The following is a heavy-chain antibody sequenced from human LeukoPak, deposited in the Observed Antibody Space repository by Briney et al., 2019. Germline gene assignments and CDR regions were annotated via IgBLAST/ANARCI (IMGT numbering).Heavy chain of an antibody. CDR3: AKDEYSGSSVLTEYFQH. Sequence: ASVKVSCKASGYTFTGYYMHWVRQAPGQGLEWMGWINPNSGGTNYAQKFQGRVTMTRDTSISTAYMELSRLRSDDTAVYYCAKDEYSGSSVLTEYFQHWGQGTLVTVSS. V-gene: IGHV1-2*02. J-gene: IGHJ1*01. D-gene: IGHD6-6*01. CDR1: GYTFTGYY. CDR2: INPNSGGT.